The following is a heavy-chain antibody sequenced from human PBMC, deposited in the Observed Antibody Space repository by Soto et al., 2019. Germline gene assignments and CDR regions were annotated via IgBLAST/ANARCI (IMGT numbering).Heavy chain of an antibody. Sequence: QVQLVQSGAEVKKPGSSVKVSCKASEGTFSTYTITWVQQATGQRLKWLGKIIPISGIITYAQKLQVRVTITADKFTGTAYMEMNRQRSDDTAVYSCAGDPNSHYNDSHAYSYPWGQGTLVTVSS. J-gene: IGHJ5*02. D-gene: IGHD3-22*01. V-gene: IGHV1-69*08. CDR2: IIPISGII. CDR1: EGTFSTYT. CDR3: AGDPNSHYNDSHAYSYP.